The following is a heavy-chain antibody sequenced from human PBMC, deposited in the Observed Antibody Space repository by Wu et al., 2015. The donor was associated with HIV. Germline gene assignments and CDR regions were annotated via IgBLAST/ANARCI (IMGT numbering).Heavy chain of an antibody. Sequence: QVQLVQSGAEVKKPGSSVKVSCKASGGTFSSYAISWVRQAPGQGLEWMGGIIPIFGTANYAQRFQGRVTITTDESTSTAYMELSSLRSEDTAVYYCARDTQDYYDSSGYYYSAFDIWGQGTMVTASS. CDR3: ARDTQDYYDSSGYYYSAFDI. D-gene: IGHD3-22*01. J-gene: IGHJ3*02. CDR2: IIPIFGTA. V-gene: IGHV1-69*05. CDR1: GGTFSSYA.